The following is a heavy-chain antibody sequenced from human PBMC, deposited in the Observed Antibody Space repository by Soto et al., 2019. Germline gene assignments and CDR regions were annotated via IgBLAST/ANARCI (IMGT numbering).Heavy chain of an antibody. V-gene: IGHV1-3*01. J-gene: IGHJ4*02. D-gene: IGHD3-10*01. CDR2: INAGNGNT. CDR1: GYTFTSYA. CDR3: ARLAEGTGDDPAFDY. Sequence: QVQLVQSGAEVKKPGASVKVSCKASGYTFTSYAMHWVRQAPGQRLEWMGWINAGNGNTKYSQKFQGRVTITRDTSAGTAYMELSSLRSEDTAVYYCARLAEGTGDDPAFDYWGQGTLVTVSS.